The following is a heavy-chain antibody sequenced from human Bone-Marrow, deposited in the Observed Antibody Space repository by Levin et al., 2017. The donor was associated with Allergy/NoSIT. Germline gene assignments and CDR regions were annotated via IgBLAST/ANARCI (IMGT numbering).Heavy chain of an antibody. D-gene: IGHD6-13*01. J-gene: IGHJ4*02. CDR2: ISHDGSKT. Sequence: GGSLRLSCAASGFIFSSYGMHWVRQAPGKGLEWVALISHDGSKTYYVDSVKGRFTISRDNSKTTLFLQMNSLRAEDTAVYYCAKDLGSTWYYFDSWGQGTQVAVSS. CDR3: AKDLGSTWYYFDS. V-gene: IGHV3-30*18. CDR1: GFIFSSYG.